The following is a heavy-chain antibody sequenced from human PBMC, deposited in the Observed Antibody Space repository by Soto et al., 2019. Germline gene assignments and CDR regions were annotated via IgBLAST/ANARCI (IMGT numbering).Heavy chain of an antibody. CDR3: ATRPITFGGVIVIDY. CDR2: ISGSGGST. V-gene: IGHV3-23*01. J-gene: IGHJ4*02. Sequence: GGSLRLSCAASGFTFSSYAMSWVRQAPGKGLEWVSAISGSGGSTYYADSVKGRFTISRDNSKYTLYLQMNSLRAEDTAVYYCATRPITFGGVIVIDYWGQGTLVTVSS. D-gene: IGHD3-16*02. CDR1: GFTFSSYA.